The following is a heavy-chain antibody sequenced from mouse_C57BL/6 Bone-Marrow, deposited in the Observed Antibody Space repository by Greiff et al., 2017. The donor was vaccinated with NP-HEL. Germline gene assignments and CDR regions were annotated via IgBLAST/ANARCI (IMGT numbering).Heavy chain of an antibody. V-gene: IGHV1-26*01. J-gene: IGHJ4*01. CDR3: ARESYDAKDY. CDR2: INPNNGGT. CDR1: GYTFTDYY. Sequence: EVQLQQSGPELVKPGASVKISCKASGYTFTDYYMNWVKQSHGKSLEWIGDINPNNGGTSYNQKFKGKATLTVDKSSSTAYMELRSLTSEDSAVDYCARESYDAKDYWGQGTSVTVSS. D-gene: IGHD2-12*01.